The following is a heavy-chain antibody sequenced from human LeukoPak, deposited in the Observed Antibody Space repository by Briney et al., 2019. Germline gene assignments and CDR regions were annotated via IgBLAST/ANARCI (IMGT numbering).Heavy chain of an antibody. Sequence: SETLSLTCTVSSDSFSSYYWSWIRQPPGKGLEWIGYLHYSGSTSYNPSLKSRVTISVDTSKNQFSLKLSSVTAADTAVYYCARDLHCSGGSCRDYWGQGTLVTVSS. V-gene: IGHV4-59*01. J-gene: IGHJ4*02. CDR3: ARDLHCSGGSCRDY. CDR2: LHYSGST. D-gene: IGHD2-15*01. CDR1: SDSFSSYY.